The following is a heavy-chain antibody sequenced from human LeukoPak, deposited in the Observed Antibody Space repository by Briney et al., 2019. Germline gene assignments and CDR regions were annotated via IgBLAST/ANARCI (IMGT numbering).Heavy chain of an antibody. CDR2: IDDSGDGT. CDR3: AKGNRPEL. V-gene: IGHV3-23*01. D-gene: IGHD1-14*01. CDR1: GFTFSSYA. Sequence: GGSLRLSCATSGFTFSSYAMSWVRQAPGKGLEWVSVIDDSGDGTYYADSVKGRFTIFRDNSKNTLYLHMNSLRAEDTAIYYCAKGNRPELWGQGTLVTVSS. J-gene: IGHJ4*02.